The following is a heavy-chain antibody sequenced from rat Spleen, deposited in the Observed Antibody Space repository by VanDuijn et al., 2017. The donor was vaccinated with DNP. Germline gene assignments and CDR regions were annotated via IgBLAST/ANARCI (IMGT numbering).Heavy chain of an antibody. D-gene: IGHD1-2*01. CDR1: GFTFSDYN. Sequence: EVQLVESGGDLVQPGRSLKLSCAASGFTFSDYNMAWVRQAPQRGLEWVATITYDGSGSSYRDSVTGRFTISRDNAKTTLYLQMDSLRSEDTATYYCARTYSNYGNWFPYWGQGTLVTVSS. CDR2: ITYDGSGS. CDR3: ARTYSNYGNWFPY. V-gene: IGHV5-7*01. J-gene: IGHJ3*01.